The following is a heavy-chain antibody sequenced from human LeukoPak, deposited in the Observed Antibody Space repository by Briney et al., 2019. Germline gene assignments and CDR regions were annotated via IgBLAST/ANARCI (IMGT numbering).Heavy chain of an antibody. CDR1: GDSITSSSY. J-gene: IGHJ4*02. CDR2: IFHSGNT. D-gene: IGHD2-8*01. Sequence: SETVSLTCTVSGDSITSSSYWGWIRQPPGKGLEWIGSIFHSGNTYYNSTLKSRVTISVDTSKNQFSLKLSSVTAADTAVYYCARVTSRLGVCDYWGQGTLVTVSS. CDR3: ARVTSRLGVCDY. V-gene: IGHV4-38-2*02.